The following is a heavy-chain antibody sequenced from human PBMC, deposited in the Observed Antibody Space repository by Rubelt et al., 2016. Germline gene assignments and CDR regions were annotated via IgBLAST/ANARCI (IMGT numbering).Heavy chain of an antibody. CDR3: AREVYFDY. J-gene: IGHJ4*02. CDR1: GYSISSGYY. Sequence: QVQLQESGPGLVKPSETLSLTCTVSGYSISSGYYWGWIRQPPGKGLEWIGYFYYSGSTNYNPSLKSRVTISVDTSKNQFSLKLSSVTAADTAVYYCAREVYFDYWGQGTLVTVSS. CDR2: FYYSGST. V-gene: IGHV4-61*01.